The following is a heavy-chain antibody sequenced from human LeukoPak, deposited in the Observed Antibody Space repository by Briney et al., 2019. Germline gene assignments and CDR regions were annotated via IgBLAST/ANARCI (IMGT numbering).Heavy chain of an antibody. D-gene: IGHD4-17*01. CDR1: GFTFSSYA. V-gene: IGHV3-23*01. J-gene: IGHJ6*02. CDR2: TSGSGGST. CDR3: AKDVEGHYDDYAYYRGMEV. Sequence: AGGSLRLSCAASGFTFSSYAMSWVRQAPGKGLEWVSSTSGSGGSTYYAHSVKGRFTVSRDSSKNTLYLQMNSLRTEDTAVYHCAKDVEGHYDDYAYYRGMEVWGQGTMVTVSS.